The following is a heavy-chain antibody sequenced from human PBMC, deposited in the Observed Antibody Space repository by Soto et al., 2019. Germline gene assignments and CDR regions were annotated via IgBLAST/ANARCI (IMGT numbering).Heavy chain of an antibody. D-gene: IGHD6-19*01. CDR2: IYSGGST. Sequence: GGSLRLSCAASGFTVSSNYMSWVRQAPGKGLEWVSVIYSGGSTYYADSVKGRFTISRDNSKNTLYLQMNSLRAEDTAVYYCARDRVEWLVRYDAFDIWGQGTMVTVSS. J-gene: IGHJ3*02. V-gene: IGHV3-66*01. CDR3: ARDRVEWLVRYDAFDI. CDR1: GFTVSSNY.